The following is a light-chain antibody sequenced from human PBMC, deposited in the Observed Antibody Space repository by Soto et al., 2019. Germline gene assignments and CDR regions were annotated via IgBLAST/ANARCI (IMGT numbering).Light chain of an antibody. CDR3: QQYGSSPLCT. Sequence: EIVLTQSPGTRSLSPGERATLSCRASQSVSSSYLAWYQQKPGQAPRLLIYGASGRATGIPGRFSGSGSGTDFTLTISRLEPEDFAVYYCQQYGSSPLCTFGPGTKGDSK. V-gene: IGKV3-20*01. CDR2: GAS. CDR1: QSVSSSY. J-gene: IGKJ3*01.